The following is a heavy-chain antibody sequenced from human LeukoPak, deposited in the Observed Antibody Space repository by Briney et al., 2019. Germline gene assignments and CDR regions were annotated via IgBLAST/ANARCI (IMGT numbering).Heavy chain of an antibody. CDR3: ARDSHYYYGSGSPD. CDR1: GYTFTSYG. V-gene: IGHV1-18*01. J-gene: IGHJ4*02. Sequence: ASVKVSCKASGYTFTSYGISWVRQAPGQGLEWMGWISAYNGNTNYAQKLQGRVTMTTDTSTSTAYMELRSLRSDDTAVYYCARDSHYYYGSGSPDWGQGTLVTVSS. CDR2: ISAYNGNT. D-gene: IGHD3-10*01.